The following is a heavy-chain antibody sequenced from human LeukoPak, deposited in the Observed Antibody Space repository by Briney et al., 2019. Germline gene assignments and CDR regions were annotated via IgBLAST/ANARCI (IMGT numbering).Heavy chain of an antibody. D-gene: IGHD3-3*02. CDR1: GVSVSSNF. CDR3: TRDPPAVAIYTYA. V-gene: IGHV3-66*01. CDR2: IYSGGET. Sequence: GGSLRLSCAASGVSVSSNFMIWVRQAPGKGLEWVSLIYSGGETSYADSVKGRFSISRDNSKNTPYLQMNSLRVEDTAVYYCTRDPPAVAIYTYAWGQGTLVTVSS. J-gene: IGHJ5*02.